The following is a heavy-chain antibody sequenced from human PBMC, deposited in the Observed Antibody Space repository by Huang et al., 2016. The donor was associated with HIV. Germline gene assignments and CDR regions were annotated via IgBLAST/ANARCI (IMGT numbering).Heavy chain of an antibody. J-gene: IGHJ4*02. D-gene: IGHD2-15*01. CDR1: GFTFSSYG. Sequence: QVQLVESGGGVVQPGGSLVLSCATSGFTFSSYGMHWGRQAPGLGLEWVAFIQYDGTKKYYADSVKGRFNISRDNSKNMLHLQMNNLRVEDTAAYFCAKVTLGFDYWGQGTWVTVSS. V-gene: IGHV3-30*02. CDR2: IQYDGTKK. CDR3: AKVTLGFDY.